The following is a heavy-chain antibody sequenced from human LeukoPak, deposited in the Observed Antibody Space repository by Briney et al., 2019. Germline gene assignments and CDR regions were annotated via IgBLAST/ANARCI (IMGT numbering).Heavy chain of an antibody. V-gene: IGHV3-9*01. CDR3: AKDMSSGIVAADMDY. D-gene: IGHD6-13*01. Sequence: PGRSLRLSCAASGFIFDDYAMHWVRQAPGKDLEWVSGISWNSDSISYADSVRGRFTISRDNAKNSLYLQMSSLRIEDAALYYCAKDMSSGIVAADMDYWGQGILVIVSS. CDR1: GFIFDDYA. CDR2: ISWNSDSI. J-gene: IGHJ4*02.